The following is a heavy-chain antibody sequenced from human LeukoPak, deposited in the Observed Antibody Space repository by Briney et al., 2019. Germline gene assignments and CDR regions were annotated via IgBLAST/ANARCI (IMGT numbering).Heavy chain of an antibody. CDR2: ISGSGGST. CDR3: ARDRSGFDDYGGLDY. D-gene: IGHD4-17*01. Sequence: QPGGSLRLSCAASGFTFSSYGMSWVRQAPGKGLEWVSAISGSGGSTYYADSVKGRFIISRDNSKNTLYLQMNSLRAEDTAVYYCARDRSGFDDYGGLDYWGQGTLVTVSS. CDR1: GFTFSSYG. V-gene: IGHV3-23*01. J-gene: IGHJ4*02.